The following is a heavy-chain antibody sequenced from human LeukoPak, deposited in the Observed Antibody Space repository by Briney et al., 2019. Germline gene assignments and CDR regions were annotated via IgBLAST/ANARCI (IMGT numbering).Heavy chain of an antibody. CDR2: IYTSGST. V-gene: IGHV4-4*07. D-gene: IGHD1-26*01. J-gene: IGHJ3*02. Sequence: SETLSLTCTVSGGSISSYYWSWIRQSAGKGLEWIGRIYTSGSTNYNPSLKSRVTMSVDTSKNQFSLKLSSVTAADTAVYYCAEVGATTPGAFDIWGQGTMVTVSS. CDR3: AEVGATTPGAFDI. CDR1: GGSISSYY.